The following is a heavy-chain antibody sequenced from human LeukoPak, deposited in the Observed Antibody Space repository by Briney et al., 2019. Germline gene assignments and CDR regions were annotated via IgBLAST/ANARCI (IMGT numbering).Heavy chain of an antibody. Sequence: SVKVSCKASGGTFSSYAISWVRQAPGQGLEWMGGIIPIFGTANYAQKFQGRVTITADESTSTAYMELSSLRSEDTAVYYCARASKYYYDSSGYYGGLDYWGQGTLVTVSS. CDR1: GGTFSSYA. V-gene: IGHV1-69*01. CDR2: IIPIFGTA. CDR3: ARASKYYYDSSGYYGGLDY. D-gene: IGHD3-22*01. J-gene: IGHJ4*02.